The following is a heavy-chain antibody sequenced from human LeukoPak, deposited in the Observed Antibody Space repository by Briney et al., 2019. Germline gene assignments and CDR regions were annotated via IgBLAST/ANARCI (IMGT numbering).Heavy chain of an antibody. Sequence: GGSLRLSCAASGFTFSISWMNWVRQTPGKGLEWVANINQDGSKKYYVDSVKGRFTISRDNAKNSLYLQMNSLRAEDTAVYYCAELGITMIGGVWGKGTTVTISS. D-gene: IGHD3-10*02. CDR2: INQDGSKK. J-gene: IGHJ6*04. CDR3: AELGITMIGGV. CDR1: GFTFSISW. V-gene: IGHV3-7*01.